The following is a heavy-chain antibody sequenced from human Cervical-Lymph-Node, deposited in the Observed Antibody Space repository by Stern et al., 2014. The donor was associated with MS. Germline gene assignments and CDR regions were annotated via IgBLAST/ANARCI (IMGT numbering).Heavy chain of an antibody. J-gene: IGHJ4*02. CDR2: INPATGAT. CDR1: GYTFTGYY. CDR3: ARDLADYRYYFDS. V-gene: IGHV1-2*02. Sequence: QVQLVQSGTDVKKPGASAKVSCEASGYTFTGYYIHWVRQAPGQGLEWMGWINPATGATTYAQNFQGRVTMTRDTSISTAYMVLTRLSSDDTAVYYCARDLADYRYYFDSWGQGTLVTVSS. D-gene: IGHD4-11*01.